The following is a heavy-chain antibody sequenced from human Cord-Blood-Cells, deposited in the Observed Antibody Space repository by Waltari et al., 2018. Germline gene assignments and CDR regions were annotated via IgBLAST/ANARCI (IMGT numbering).Heavy chain of an antibody. V-gene: IGHV1-2*02. J-gene: IGHJ4*02. Sequence: QVQLVQSGAEVKKPGASVKVSCKASGYTFTGYYMHWVRQAPGQGLEWMGWINPNSGGTNYAKKFQGRVTMTRDTSISTAYMELSRLRSDDTAVYYCARGVVDTAMVDYWGQGTLVTVSS. CDR1: GYTFTGYY. D-gene: IGHD5-18*01. CDR3: ARGVVDTAMVDY. CDR2: INPNSGGT.